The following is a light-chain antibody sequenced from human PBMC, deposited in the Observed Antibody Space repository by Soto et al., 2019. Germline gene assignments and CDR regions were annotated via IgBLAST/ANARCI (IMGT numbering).Light chain of an antibody. Sequence: QSALPQPASVSGSPGQSITISCTGTSSDFGTYNSVSWYQQHPGKAPKVMIYDVTNRPSGVSSRFSGSKSGNTASLTISGLQAEDEADYYCSSYTISNTLVFGSGTKVTVL. V-gene: IGLV2-14*01. CDR2: DVT. CDR3: SSYTISNTLV. J-gene: IGLJ1*01. CDR1: SSDFGTYNS.